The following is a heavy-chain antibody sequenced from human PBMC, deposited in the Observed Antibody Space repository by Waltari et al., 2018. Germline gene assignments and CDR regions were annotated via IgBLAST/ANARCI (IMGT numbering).Heavy chain of an antibody. CDR3: ARDRDDYDSSGYYQLLYNWFDP. CDR1: GYSISSGYY. V-gene: IGHV4-38-2*02. D-gene: IGHD3-22*01. Sequence: QVQLQASGPGLVKPSETLSLTCAVSGYSISSGYYWGWIRQPPGKGLEWIGSIYHSGRTDCNPYLKSRVTISVDMSKNQCSLKLSSVTAADTAVYYCARDRDDYDSSGYYQLLYNWFDPWGQGTLVTVSS. J-gene: IGHJ5*02. CDR2: IYHSGRT.